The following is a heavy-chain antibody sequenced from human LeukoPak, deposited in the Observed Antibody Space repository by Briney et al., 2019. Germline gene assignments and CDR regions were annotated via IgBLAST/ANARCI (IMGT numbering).Heavy chain of an antibody. V-gene: IGHV1-18*03. Sequence: ASVKVSCKASGYSFVLYGISWVRQAPGQGPEWMGWISTYNGNTKYAEKFQGRVTMTTDTPTGTAYMELRSLRSEDMAVYYCARANSLGELSSFSPWGQGTLVTVSS. CDR1: GYSFVLYG. CDR3: ARANSLGELSSFSP. D-gene: IGHD3-16*02. J-gene: IGHJ5*02. CDR2: ISTYNGNT.